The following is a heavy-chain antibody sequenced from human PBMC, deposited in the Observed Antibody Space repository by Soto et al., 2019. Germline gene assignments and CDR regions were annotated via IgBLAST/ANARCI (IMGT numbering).Heavy chain of an antibody. CDR1: GFTFSSYW. CDR3: AKDLSWGQSDY. Sequence: DVKLVESGGGLVQPGESLRLSCAASGFTFSSYWMHWVRQDPGMGLVWVATINTDGTTTQYADSVKGRFTVSRDNARNTLFLQMNGLSAEDTALYYCAKDLSWGQSDYWGQGTLVTVSS. CDR2: INTDGTTT. V-gene: IGHV3-74*01. D-gene: IGHD3-16*01. J-gene: IGHJ4*02.